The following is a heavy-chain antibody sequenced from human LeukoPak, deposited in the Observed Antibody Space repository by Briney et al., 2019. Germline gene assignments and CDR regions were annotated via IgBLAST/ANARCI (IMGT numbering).Heavy chain of an antibody. CDR3: AKIRPGEQWLVLGFDY. CDR2: ISGSGDST. Sequence: RSGGSLRLSCAASGFTFSSYAMSWVRQAPGKGLEWVSAISGSGDSTYYADSVKGRFTISRDNSKNTLYLQMNNLRAEDTAVYYCAKIRPGEQWLVLGFDYWGQGTLVTVSS. D-gene: IGHD6-19*01. V-gene: IGHV3-23*01. CDR1: GFTFSSYA. J-gene: IGHJ4*02.